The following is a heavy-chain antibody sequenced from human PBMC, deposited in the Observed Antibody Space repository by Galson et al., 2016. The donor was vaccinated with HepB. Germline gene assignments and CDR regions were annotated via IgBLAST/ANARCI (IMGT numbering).Heavy chain of an antibody. D-gene: IGHD6-6*01. Sequence: SLRLSCAASGFSFSTYDMNWVRQAPGKGLEWVATINGPSTATPYADSVKGRFTVSRENSRDTLYLQMTSLRAEDTAIYYCAKVVPTWGHFFDSWGQGSLVTVSA. CDR1: GFSFSTYD. J-gene: IGHJ4*02. CDR2: INGPSTAT. CDR3: AKVVPTWGHFFDS. V-gene: IGHV3-23*01.